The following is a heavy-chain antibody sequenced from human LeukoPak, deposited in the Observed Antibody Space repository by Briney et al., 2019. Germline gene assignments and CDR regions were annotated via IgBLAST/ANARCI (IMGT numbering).Heavy chain of an antibody. V-gene: IGHV3-30-3*01. Sequence: GGSLRLSCAASGFTFSSYAMHWVRQAPGKGLHWVAVISYDGSNKYYADSVKGRFTISRDNSKNTLYLQLNSVRPEDTALYYCARDGYCSSTGCSAYFFDSWGQGTLVTVSS. CDR3: ARDGYCSSTGCSAYFFDS. CDR2: ISYDGSNK. D-gene: IGHD2-2*03. J-gene: IGHJ4*02. CDR1: GFTFSSYA.